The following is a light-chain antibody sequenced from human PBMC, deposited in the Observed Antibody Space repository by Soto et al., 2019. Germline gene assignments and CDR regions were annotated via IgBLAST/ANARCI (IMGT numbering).Light chain of an antibody. CDR3: QQRYHLPFT. V-gene: IGKV3-11*01. CDR1: DGVSSY. Sequence: EIVLTQSPATLSLSPGERATLSCRASDGVSSYLAWFQHKPGQAPRPLIYDASNRATGIPARFSGSGSGTDFTLTISSLEPEDFAVYYCQQRYHLPFTFGPGTTVDI. CDR2: DAS. J-gene: IGKJ3*01.